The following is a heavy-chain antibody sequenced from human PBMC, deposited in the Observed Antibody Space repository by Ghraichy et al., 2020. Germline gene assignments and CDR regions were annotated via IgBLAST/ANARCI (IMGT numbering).Heavy chain of an antibody. CDR2: ISWNSGSI. D-gene: IGHD2-2*01. Sequence: SLNISCAASGFTFDDYAMHWVRQAPGKGLEWVSGISWNSGSIGYADSVKGRFTISRDNAKNSLYLQMNSLRAEDTALYYCAKDSSYYYYYGMDVWGQGTTVTVSS. CDR3: AKDSSYYYYYGMDV. CDR1: GFTFDDYA. J-gene: IGHJ6*02. V-gene: IGHV3-9*01.